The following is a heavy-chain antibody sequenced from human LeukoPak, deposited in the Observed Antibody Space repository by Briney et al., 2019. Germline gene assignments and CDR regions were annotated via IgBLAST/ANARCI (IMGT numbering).Heavy chain of an antibody. CDR3: AKDSTMVRGVIITYSYFDL. V-gene: IGHV3-9*01. D-gene: IGHD3-10*01. J-gene: IGHJ2*01. Sequence: GGSLRLSCAASGFTFDDYAMHWVRQAPGKGLEWVSGISWNSGSIGYADSVKGRFTISRDNAKNSLYLQMNSLRAEDTALYYCAKDSTMVRGVIITYSYFDLWGRGTLVTVSS. CDR2: ISWNSGSI. CDR1: GFTFDDYA.